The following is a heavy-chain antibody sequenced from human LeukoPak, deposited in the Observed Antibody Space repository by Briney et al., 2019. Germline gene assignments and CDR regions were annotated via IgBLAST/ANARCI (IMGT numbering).Heavy chain of an antibody. D-gene: IGHD3-3*02. CDR3: AGGGILQWSYFFY. CDR1: GASISSYY. CDR2: IQTSGVT. V-gene: IGHV4-4*07. J-gene: IGHJ4*01. Sequence: SETLSLTCSVSGASISSYYWSWIRQAAGKGLEWIGHIQTSGVTEYNPSLNSRVSMSVDTSKNLVSLRVNSVTAADTAVYYCAGGGILQWSYFFYWGHGTLVTVSS.